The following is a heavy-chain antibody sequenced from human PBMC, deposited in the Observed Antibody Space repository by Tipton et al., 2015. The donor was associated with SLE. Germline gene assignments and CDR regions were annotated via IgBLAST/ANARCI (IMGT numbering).Heavy chain of an antibody. J-gene: IGHJ3*02. CDR2: INHSGST. CDR3: ARGGIYCSSTSCYRDAFDI. CDR1: GGSFSGYY. Sequence: TLSLTCTVYGGSFSGYYWSWIRQPPGKGREWIGEINHSGSTNYNPSLKSRVTISVDTSKHQFSLKLSSLTAADTAVYYCARGGIYCSSTSCYRDAFDIWGQGTMVTVSS. V-gene: IGHV4-34*01. D-gene: IGHD2-2*02.